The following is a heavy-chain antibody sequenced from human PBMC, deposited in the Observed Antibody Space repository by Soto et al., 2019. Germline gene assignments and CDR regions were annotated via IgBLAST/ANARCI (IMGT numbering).Heavy chain of an antibody. D-gene: IGHD2-2*01. V-gene: IGHV1-69*02. CDR3: ERNKYQLLSGYYYYYGMDV. CDR2: IIPILGIA. CDR1: GGTFSSYT. Sequence: QVQLVQSGAEVKKPGSSVKVSCKASGGTFSSYTISWVRQAPGQGLEWMGRIIPILGIANYAQKFQGRVTITADKATRTAYMELSSLRAEDTAVYYCERNKYQLLSGYYYYYGMDVWGQGTTVIDSS. J-gene: IGHJ6*02.